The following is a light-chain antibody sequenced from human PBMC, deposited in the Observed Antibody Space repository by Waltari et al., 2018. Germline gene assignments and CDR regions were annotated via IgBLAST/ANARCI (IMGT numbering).Light chain of an antibody. CDR3: QSYGGSNRGV. Sequence: NFLLTQPHPAQKSPRKPVTVSCTPARGSIDCKYVQSVQQRPGSSPTTVIYEDNKRPAGVPDRFSGSIDSSSNSASLSISGLKTEDEADYYCQSYGGSNRGVFGTGTKVTVL. V-gene: IGLV6-57*01. CDR2: EDN. J-gene: IGLJ1*01. CDR1: RGSIDCKY.